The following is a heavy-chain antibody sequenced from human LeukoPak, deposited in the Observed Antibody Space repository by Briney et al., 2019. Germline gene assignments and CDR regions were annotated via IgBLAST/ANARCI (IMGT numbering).Heavy chain of an antibody. CDR1: GGSISNNNYY. CDR2: MYYSGST. Sequence: SETLSLTCPVSGGSISNNNYYWGWIRQPPGKGLEWIGTMYYSGSTYYNPSLKSRVTISVDTSKNQFSLKLSSVTAADTAVYYCARRRFGDPGADPWGQGTLVTVSS. CDR3: ARRRFGDPGADP. D-gene: IGHD3-10*01. J-gene: IGHJ5*02. V-gene: IGHV4-39*01.